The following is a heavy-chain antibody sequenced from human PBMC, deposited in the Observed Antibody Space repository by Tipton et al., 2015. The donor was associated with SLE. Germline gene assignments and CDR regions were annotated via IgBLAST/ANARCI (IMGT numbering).Heavy chain of an antibody. D-gene: IGHD3-16*02. J-gene: IGHJ6*03. CDR2: INADNGNT. CDR1: GYTFTSYA. CDR3: ARAPHRRYYYYMDV. V-gene: IGHV1-3*03. Sequence: QLVQSGAEAKKPGASVKVSCKASGYTFTSYAMHWVRQAPGQRLEWMGWINADNGNTKYSQEFQGRVTITRDTSASAAYMEVSSLRSEDMAVYYCARAPHRRYYYYMDVWGKGTTVTVSS.